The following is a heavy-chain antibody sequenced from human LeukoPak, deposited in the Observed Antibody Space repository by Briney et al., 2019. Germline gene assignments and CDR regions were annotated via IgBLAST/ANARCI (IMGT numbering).Heavy chain of an antibody. CDR3: ARAGYSSGWYNWFDP. D-gene: IGHD6-19*01. CDR2: ISYDGSNK. Sequence: PGRSLRLSCAASGFTFSSCAMHWVRQAPGKGLEWVAVISYDGSNKYYADSVKGRFTISRDNSKNTLYLQMNSLRAEDTAVYYCARAGYSSGWYNWFDPWGQGTLVTVSS. CDR1: GFTFSSCA. V-gene: IGHV3-30*04. J-gene: IGHJ5*02.